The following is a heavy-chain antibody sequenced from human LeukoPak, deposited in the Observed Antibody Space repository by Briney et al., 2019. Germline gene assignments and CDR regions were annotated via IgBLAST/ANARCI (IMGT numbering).Heavy chain of an antibody. V-gene: IGHV3-23*01. CDR3: AKRIAVAGPYFDY. J-gene: IGHJ4*02. CDR2: ISTSGGST. D-gene: IGHD6-19*01. Sequence: GGSLRLSCAASGFTFSSYAMSWVRQGPGKGLEWVSAISTSGGSTYYADSVKGRFTISRDNSKNTLYLQMNSLRAEDTAVYYCAKRIAVAGPYFDYWGQGTLVTVSS. CDR1: GFTFSSYA.